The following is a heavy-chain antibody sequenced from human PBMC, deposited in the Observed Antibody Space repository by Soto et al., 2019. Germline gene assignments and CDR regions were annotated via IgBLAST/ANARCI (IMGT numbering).Heavy chain of an antibody. CDR3: ARGGTPIDS. Sequence: QVQLVQSGAEVKKPGASVKVSCKASGYTFTNFGISWVRQAPGQGLEWMGWISAYNGNTNYAQNFQGRVTMTTDTSSSTSDMALRSMRADDTAGCSCARGGTPIDSWAHGPLVTVSS. D-gene: IGHD3-16*01. CDR2: ISAYNGNT. V-gene: IGHV1-18*01. CDR1: GYTFTNFG. J-gene: IGHJ5*01.